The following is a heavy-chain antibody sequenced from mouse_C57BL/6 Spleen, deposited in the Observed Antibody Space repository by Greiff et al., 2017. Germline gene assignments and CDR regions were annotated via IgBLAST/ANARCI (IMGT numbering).Heavy chain of an antibody. CDR1: GYTFTDYN. Sequence: VQLQQSGPELVKPGASVKMSCKASGYTFTDYNMHWVKQSHGKSLEWIGYINPNNGGTSYNQKFQGKATLTENKSSSTAYMELLSLTSEDSAVYYCAITTVVDYFDYWGQGTTLTVSS. CDR2: INPNNGGT. J-gene: IGHJ2*01. D-gene: IGHD1-1*01. CDR3: AITTVVDYFDY. V-gene: IGHV1-22*01.